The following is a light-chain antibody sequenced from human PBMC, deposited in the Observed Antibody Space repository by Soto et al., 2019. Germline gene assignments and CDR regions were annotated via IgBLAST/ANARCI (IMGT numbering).Light chain of an antibody. CDR1: QSVTSNY. CDR2: AAS. CDR3: QHYGSSVPWT. V-gene: IGKV3-20*01. J-gene: IGKJ1*01. Sequence: EVVLTQSPGTVSLSPGERATLSCRASQSVTSNYLAWYQQKPGQAPRFLIYAASSRASGLPDRFIGSGSETDFTLSISRGESEDFAVYYCQHYGSSVPWTFGQGTKVEIK.